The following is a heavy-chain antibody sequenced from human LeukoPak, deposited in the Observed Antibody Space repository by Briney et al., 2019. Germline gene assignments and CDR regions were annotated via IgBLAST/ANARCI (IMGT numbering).Heavy chain of an antibody. V-gene: IGHV3-66*01. Sequence: GGSLRLSCAASGFTVSNNYMSWVRQAPGKGLEWVSVIYIGGNTYYADSVKGGFTISRDNSKNTLYLQMNNLRAEDTAVYYCARSESGSYSENWGQGTLVTVSS. CDR3: ARSESGSYSEN. CDR1: GFTVSNNY. D-gene: IGHD1-26*01. CDR2: IYIGGNT. J-gene: IGHJ4*02.